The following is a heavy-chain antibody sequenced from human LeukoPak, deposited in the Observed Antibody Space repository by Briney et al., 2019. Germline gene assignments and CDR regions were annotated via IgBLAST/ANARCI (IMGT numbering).Heavy chain of an antibody. V-gene: IGHV2-70*01. Sequence: TLSLTCAVYGGSFSGYYWSWIRQPPGKALEWLALIDWDDDKYYSTSLKTRLTISKDTSKNQVVLTMTNMDPVDTATYYCARSVLRYFETDVWGKGTTVTVSS. D-gene: IGHD3-9*01. CDR1: GGSFSGYY. CDR2: IDWDDDK. J-gene: IGHJ6*04. CDR3: ARSVLRYFETDV.